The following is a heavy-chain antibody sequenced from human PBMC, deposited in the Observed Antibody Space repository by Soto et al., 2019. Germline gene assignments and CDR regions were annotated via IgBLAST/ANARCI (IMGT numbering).Heavy chain of an antibody. CDR1: GFTFSSYD. CDR3: VKDKLGTTWFDP. V-gene: IGHV3-23*01. J-gene: IGHJ5*02. D-gene: IGHD1-7*01. CDR2: ISGSGGST. Sequence: GGSLRLSCAASGFTFSSYDMSWVRQAPGKGLEWVSAISGSGGSTYYADSVKGRFTISRDNSKNTLYLQMNSLRAEDTAVYYCVKDKLGTTWFDPWGQGTLVTVSS.